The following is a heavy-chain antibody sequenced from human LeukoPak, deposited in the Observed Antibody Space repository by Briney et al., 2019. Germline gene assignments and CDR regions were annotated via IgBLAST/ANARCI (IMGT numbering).Heavy chain of an antibody. J-gene: IGHJ4*02. D-gene: IGHD4-17*01. CDR2: INPNSGGT. V-gene: IGHV1-2*02. Sequence: ATVKVSCKASGYTFTGYYMHWVRQAPGQGLEWMGWINPNSGGTNYAQEFQGRVTMTRDTSISTAYMELSRLRSDDTAVYYCARDYGDYANDYWGQGTLVTVSS. CDR3: ARDYGDYANDY. CDR1: GYTFTGYY.